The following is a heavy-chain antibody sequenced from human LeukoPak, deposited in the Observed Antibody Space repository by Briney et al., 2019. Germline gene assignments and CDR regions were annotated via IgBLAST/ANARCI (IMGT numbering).Heavy chain of an antibody. CDR1: GGSFSGYY. V-gene: IGHV4-34*01. CDR3: AREWGGGYVGYFDY. J-gene: IGHJ4*02. CDR2: INHSGSA. Sequence: SETLSLTCAVYGGSFSGYYWSWIRQPPGKGLEWIGEINHSGSANYNPSLKSRGTISLDTSKNQFSLKLSSVTAADTAVYFCAREWGGGYVGYFDYWGQGTLVTVSS. D-gene: IGHD5-12*01.